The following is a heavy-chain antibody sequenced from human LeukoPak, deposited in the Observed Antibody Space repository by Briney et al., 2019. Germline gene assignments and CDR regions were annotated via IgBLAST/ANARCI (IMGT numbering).Heavy chain of an antibody. CDR2: IYPGDSDT. Sequence: GGSLQTSCQGSGSSFTSYWIGWVRQLPGKGLEGMGIIYPGDSDTRYSPSCQGQVTISAAKSISTAYLQWSSLKASDTAMSYCARHSGLIGGNFDYWGQGTLVTVSS. D-gene: IGHD2-15*01. CDR1: GSSFTSYW. V-gene: IGHV5-51*01. J-gene: IGHJ4*02. CDR3: ARHSGLIGGNFDY.